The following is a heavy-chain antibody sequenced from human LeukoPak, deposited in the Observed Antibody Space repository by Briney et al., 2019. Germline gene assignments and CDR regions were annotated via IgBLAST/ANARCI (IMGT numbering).Heavy chain of an antibody. CDR3: SRSNLAASGPYYYYYMDV. V-gene: IGHV4-39*07. CDR1: GGSISSSSYY. D-gene: IGHD6-13*01. J-gene: IGHJ6*03. Sequence: SETLSLTCTVSGGSISSSSYYWGWIRQPPGKGLEWIGSIYYSGSTYYNPSLKSRVTISVDTSKNQFSLNLSSVTAADTAVYYCSRSNLAASGPYYYYYMDVWGKGTTVTVSS. CDR2: IYYSGST.